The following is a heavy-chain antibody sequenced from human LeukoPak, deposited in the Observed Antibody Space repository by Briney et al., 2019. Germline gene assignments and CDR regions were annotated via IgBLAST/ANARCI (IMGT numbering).Heavy chain of an antibody. D-gene: IGHD5-12*01. J-gene: IGHJ4*02. CDR3: ARDRYGRWLRDWPLDY. V-gene: IGHV1-2*02. Sequence: ASVKVSCKASGYTFTGYYMHWVRQAPGQGLEWMGWINPNSGGTNYAQKFQGRVTMTRDTPISTAYMELSRLRSDDTAVYYCARDRYGRWLRDWPLDYWGQGTLVTVSS. CDR1: GYTFTGYY. CDR2: INPNSGGT.